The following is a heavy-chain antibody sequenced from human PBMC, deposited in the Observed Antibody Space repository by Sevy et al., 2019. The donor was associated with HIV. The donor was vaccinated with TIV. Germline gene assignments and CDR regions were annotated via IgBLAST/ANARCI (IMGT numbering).Heavy chain of an antibody. CDR3: AKDTKGIFDY. CDR1: GFTFSSYA. D-gene: IGHD2-8*01. V-gene: IGHV3-23*01. Sequence: GESLKISCAASGFTFSSYAMSWVRQAPGKGLEWVSAISGSGGSTYYADSVKGRFTISRDNSKNTLYLQMNSLRAEDTAVYYCAKDTKGIFDYWGQGTLVTVSS. CDR2: ISGSGGST. J-gene: IGHJ4*02.